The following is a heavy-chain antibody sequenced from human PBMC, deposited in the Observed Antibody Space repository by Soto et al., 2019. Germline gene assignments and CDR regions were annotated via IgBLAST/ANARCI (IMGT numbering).Heavy chain of an antibody. V-gene: IGHV4-59*08. CDR2: IYYSGST. CDR1: GGSISSYY. CDR3: ARHSQIAAAPWFDP. J-gene: IGHJ5*02. D-gene: IGHD6-13*01. Sequence: SETLSLTCTVSGGSISSYYWSWIRQPPGKRLEWIGYIYYSGSTNYNPSLKSRVTVSVDTSKNQFSLKLSSVTAADTAVYYCARHSQIAAAPWFDPWGQGTLVTVS.